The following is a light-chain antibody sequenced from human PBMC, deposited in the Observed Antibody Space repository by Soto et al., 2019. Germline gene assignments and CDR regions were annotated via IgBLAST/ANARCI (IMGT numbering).Light chain of an antibody. CDR3: QLTFEMALT. V-gene: IGKV1-39*01. CDR2: AAS. CDR1: QSISTY. J-gene: IGKJ2*01. Sequence: DIQMTQSPPSLSASVGDRVTITCRASQSISTYVNWYQQKPGEAPKLLISAASTLQGGVPSRFSGSRSGTDVTLTITRLQPEDFETYCCQLTFEMALTVGPGTHLEI.